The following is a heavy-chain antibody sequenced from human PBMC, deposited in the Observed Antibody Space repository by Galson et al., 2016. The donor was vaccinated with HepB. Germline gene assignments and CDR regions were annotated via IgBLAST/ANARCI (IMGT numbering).Heavy chain of an antibody. V-gene: IGHV3-30*03. D-gene: IGHD2-21*02. J-gene: IGHJ4*02. CDR2: ISYDAKNV. Sequence: SLRLSCAASGFTFNNHAMNWVRQAPGKGLEWVAKISYDAKNVYYAESLRGRSAISRDYSKNAPYLEMNSLRVEDTAVYYCAADATTIVTAFDYWGQGTLVTVSS. CDR1: GFTFNNHA. CDR3: AADATTIVTAFDY.